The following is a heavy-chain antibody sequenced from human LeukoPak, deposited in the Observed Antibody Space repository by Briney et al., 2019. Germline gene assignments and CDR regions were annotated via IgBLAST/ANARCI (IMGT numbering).Heavy chain of an antibody. V-gene: IGHV3-30-3*02. CDR2: ISYDGSNK. CDR1: GFTFSSYA. Sequence: GGSLRLSCAASGFTFSSYAMHWVRQAPGKGLEWVAVISYDGSNKYYADSVKGRFTISRDNSKNTLYLQMNSLRAEDTAVYYYAKSRHSSWYYYNNWGQGTLVTVSS. D-gene: IGHD6-13*01. CDR3: AKSRHSSWYYYNN. J-gene: IGHJ4*02.